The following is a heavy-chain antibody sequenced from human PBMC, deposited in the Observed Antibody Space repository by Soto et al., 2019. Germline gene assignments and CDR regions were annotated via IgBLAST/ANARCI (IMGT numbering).Heavy chain of an antibody. CDR3: ARDSHYYYYDSSGYHVIDL. D-gene: IGHD3-22*01. V-gene: IGHV3-48*01. Sequence: PGVSLRLSCAASGFTFSSYSMNWVRQAPGKGLECVSYISSSSSTIYYADSVKGRFTTSRDNANNSLYLQLNSLRGEDSVVYYCARDSHYYYYDSSGYHVIDLWGEGTLVTVSS. CDR1: GFTFSSYS. J-gene: IGHJ4*02. CDR2: ISSSSSTI.